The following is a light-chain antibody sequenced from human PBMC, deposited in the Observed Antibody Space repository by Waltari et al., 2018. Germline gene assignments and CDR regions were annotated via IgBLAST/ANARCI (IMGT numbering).Light chain of an antibody. Sequence: EILMTQSPATLSVSPGERATLSCRASQSIRSDLAWYQQKRGQAPRLLIYGASTRATGNPARFSGCGSGTEFALTISSLQSEDFAVYYCQQYSHWPRTFGQGTKV. J-gene: IGKJ1*01. CDR3: QQYSHWPRT. V-gene: IGKV3-15*01. CDR1: QSIRSD. CDR2: GAS.